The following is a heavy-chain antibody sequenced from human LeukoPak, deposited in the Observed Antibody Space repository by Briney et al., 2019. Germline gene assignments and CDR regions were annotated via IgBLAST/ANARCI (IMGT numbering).Heavy chain of an antibody. D-gene: IGHD3-10*01. CDR1: GYTFTSYY. V-gene: IGHV1-46*01. Sequence: ASVKVSCKASGYTFTSYYMHWVRQAPGQGLEWMGIINPSGGSTSYAQKFQGRVTMTRNTSISTAYMELSSLRSEDTAVYYCARGGQLLWFGELFASFDYWGQGTLVTVSS. CDR2: INPSGGST. CDR3: ARGGQLLWFGELFASFDY. J-gene: IGHJ4*02.